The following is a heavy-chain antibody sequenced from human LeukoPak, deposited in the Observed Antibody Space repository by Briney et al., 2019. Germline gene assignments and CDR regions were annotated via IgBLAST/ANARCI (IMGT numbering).Heavy chain of an antibody. CDR1: GGSISSSIYY. Sequence: SETLSLTCTVSGGSISSSIYYWGWIRQPPGKGLEWIGSVSYTGNTYYNPSLKSRVTISVDTSKNQFSLKLTSVTAADTAVYYCARGRYTYGNAFDYWGQGTLVTVSS. J-gene: IGHJ4*02. CDR3: ARGRYTYGNAFDY. V-gene: IGHV4-39*07. D-gene: IGHD5-18*01. CDR2: VSYTGNT.